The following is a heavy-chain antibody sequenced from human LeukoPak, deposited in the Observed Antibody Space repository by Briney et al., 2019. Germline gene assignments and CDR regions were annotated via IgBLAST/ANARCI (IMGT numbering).Heavy chain of an antibody. V-gene: IGHV4-38-2*02. J-gene: IGHJ4*02. Sequence: SETLSLACTVSGYSISSGYYWGWIRQPPGKGLEWIGNIYHGGSTYYNPSLKSRVTMSGDTSKNQFSLNLSSVTAADTAVYYCARVTSSSWFEGYFDYWGQGTLVTVSS. CDR1: GYSISSGYY. D-gene: IGHD6-13*01. CDR2: IYHGGST. CDR3: ARVTSSSWFEGYFDY.